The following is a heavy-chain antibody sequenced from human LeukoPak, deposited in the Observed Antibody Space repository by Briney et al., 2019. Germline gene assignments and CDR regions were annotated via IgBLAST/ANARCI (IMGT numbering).Heavy chain of an antibody. Sequence: ASVKVSCKASGGTFSSYAISWVRQAPGQGLEWMGGIIPIFGTANYAQKFQGRVTITTDESTSTAYMELSSLRSEDTAVYYCARGALTGTTSSLTRWGQGTLVTVSS. CDR3: ARGALTGTTSSLTR. D-gene: IGHD1-7*01. J-gene: IGHJ4*02. CDR2: IIPIFGTA. V-gene: IGHV1-69*05. CDR1: GGTFSSYA.